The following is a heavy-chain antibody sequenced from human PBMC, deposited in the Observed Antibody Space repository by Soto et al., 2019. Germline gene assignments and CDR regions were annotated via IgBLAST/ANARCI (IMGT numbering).Heavy chain of an antibody. D-gene: IGHD6-13*01. V-gene: IGHV4-34*01. CDR1: GGSFSGYY. Sequence: SETLSLTCAVYGGSFSGYYWSWIRQPPGKGLEWIGEINHSGSTNYNPSLKSRVTISVDTSKNQFSLKLSSVTAADTAVYYCARSSSSWYDWFDPWGQGTLVTVSS. CDR2: INHSGST. J-gene: IGHJ5*02. CDR3: ARSSSSWYDWFDP.